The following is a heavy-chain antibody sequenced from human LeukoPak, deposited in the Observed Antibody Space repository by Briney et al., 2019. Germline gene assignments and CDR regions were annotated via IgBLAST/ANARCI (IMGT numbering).Heavy chain of an antibody. CDR3: ARRVYGSGSYYFDY. J-gene: IGHJ4*02. D-gene: IGHD3-10*01. V-gene: IGHV4-59*08. Sequence: SETLSLTCTVSGGSISSYYWSYLRQPPGKALEWIGYIYYSGSTNYNPSLKSRVTISVDTSKNQFSLKLSSVTAADTAVYYCARRVYGSGSYYFDYWGQGTLVTVSS. CDR2: IYYSGST. CDR1: GGSISSYY.